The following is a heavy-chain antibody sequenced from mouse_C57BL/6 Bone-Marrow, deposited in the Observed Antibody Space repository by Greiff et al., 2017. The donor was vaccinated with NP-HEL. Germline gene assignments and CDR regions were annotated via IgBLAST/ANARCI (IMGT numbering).Heavy chain of an antibody. CDR3: ARGTGTLDY. D-gene: IGHD4-1*01. Sequence: QVQLQQSGAELVRPGTSVKVSCKASGYAFTNYLIEWVKQRPGQGLEWIGVINPGSGGTNYNEKFKGKATLTADKSSSTAYMQLSSPTSEDSAVYFCARGTGTLDYWGQGTTLTVSS. CDR2: INPGSGGT. V-gene: IGHV1-54*01. J-gene: IGHJ2*01. CDR1: GYAFTNYL.